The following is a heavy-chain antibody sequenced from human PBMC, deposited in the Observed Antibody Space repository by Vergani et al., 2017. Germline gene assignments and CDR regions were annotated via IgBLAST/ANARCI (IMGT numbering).Heavy chain of an antibody. CDR1: GYTFTSYG. CDR2: IIPILGIA. Sequence: QVQLVQSGAEVKKPGASVKVSCKASGYTFTSYGISWVRQAPGQGLEWMGRIIPILGIANYAQKFQGRVTITADKSTSTAYMELSSLRSEDTAVYYCARGRTQATINYYYYGMDVWGQGTTVTVSS. J-gene: IGHJ6*02. V-gene: IGHV1-69*04. CDR3: ARGRTQATINYYYYGMDV. D-gene: IGHD5-12*01.